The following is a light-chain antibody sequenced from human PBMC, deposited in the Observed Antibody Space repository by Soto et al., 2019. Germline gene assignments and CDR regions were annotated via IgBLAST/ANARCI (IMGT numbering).Light chain of an antibody. CDR2: SNN. CDR3: AAWDDSLNGYV. Sequence: QSALTQPPSASVTPGQRVTISCSGSSSNIGSHTVNWYQQLPGTAPKLLIYSNNQRPSGVPDRFSGSKSGTSASLAISGLQSEDEADYYCAAWDDSLNGYVFGTGTKVPV. CDR1: SSNIGSHT. J-gene: IGLJ1*01. V-gene: IGLV1-44*01.